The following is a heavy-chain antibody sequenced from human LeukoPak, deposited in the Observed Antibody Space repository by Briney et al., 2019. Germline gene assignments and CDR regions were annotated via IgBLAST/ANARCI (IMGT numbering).Heavy chain of an antibody. J-gene: IGHJ4*02. CDR3: ARSLVVAATTQFDY. V-gene: IGHV4-59*01. CDR1: GYSISSYY. CDR2: IYYSGST. Sequence: SETLSLTCTVSGYSISSYYWSWIRQPPGKGLEWIGYIYYSGSTNYNPSLKSRVTISVDTSKNQFSLKLSSVTAADTAVYYCARSLVVAATTQFDYWGQGTLVTVSS. D-gene: IGHD2-15*01.